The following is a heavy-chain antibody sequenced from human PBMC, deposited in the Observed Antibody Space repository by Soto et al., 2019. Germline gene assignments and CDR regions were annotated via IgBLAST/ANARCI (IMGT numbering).Heavy chain of an antibody. J-gene: IGHJ4*02. CDR2: IYYSGST. D-gene: IGHD1-1*01. Sequence: PSETLSLTCTVSGGSISSSSYYWGWIRQPPGKGLEWIGSIYYSGSTYYNPSLKSRVTISVDTSKNQFSLKLSSVTAADTAVYYCARLHGYPQSFFDYWGQGTLVTVSS. CDR1: GGSISSSSYY. CDR3: ARLHGYPQSFFDY. V-gene: IGHV4-39*01.